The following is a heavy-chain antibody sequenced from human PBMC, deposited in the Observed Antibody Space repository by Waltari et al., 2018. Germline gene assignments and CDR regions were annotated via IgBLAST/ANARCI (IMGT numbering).Heavy chain of an antibody. D-gene: IGHD2-15*01. CDR2: INPNRGGT. J-gene: IGHJ2*01. CDR3: ARDPADKDYWYFDL. CDR1: GYTFTGYY. Sequence: QVQLVQSGAEVKKPGASVKVSCKASGYTFTGYYMHWVRQAPGQGLEWMGWINPNRGGTNYAQKFQGWVTMTRDTSISTAYMELSRLRSDDTAVYYCARDPADKDYWYFDLWGRGTLVTVSS. V-gene: IGHV1-2*04.